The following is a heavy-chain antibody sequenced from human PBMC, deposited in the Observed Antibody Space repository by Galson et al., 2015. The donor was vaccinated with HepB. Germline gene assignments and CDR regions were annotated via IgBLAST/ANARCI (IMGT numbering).Heavy chain of an antibody. CDR2: ISGSGGST. CDR1: GFTFSSYA. J-gene: IGHJ3*02. D-gene: IGHD3-3*01. CDR3: AKLAPSENDYCSGYPDAFDI. V-gene: IGHV3-23*01. Sequence: SLRLSCAASGFTFSSYAMSWVRQAPGKGLEWVLAISGSGGSTYYADSVKGRFTISRDNSKNTLYLQMNSLRAEDTAVYYCAKLAPSENDYCSGYPDAFDIWGQGTMLTVSS.